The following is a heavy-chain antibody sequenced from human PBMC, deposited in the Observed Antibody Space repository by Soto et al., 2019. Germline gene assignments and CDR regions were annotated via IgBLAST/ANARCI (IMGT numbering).Heavy chain of an antibody. CDR2: VSPNSGGT. Sequence: ASVKVSCKASGYTFTGYYMHWVRQAPGQGLEWMGWVSPNSGGTNNAQRCQGWVTMTRDTSISTAYMELSRLRSDDTAMYYCAREAYCTKGVCYKRALDFWGQVALVTV. CDR3: AREAYCTKGVCYKRALDF. V-gene: IGHV1-2*04. J-gene: IGHJ4*02. D-gene: IGHD2-8*01. CDR1: GYTFTGYY.